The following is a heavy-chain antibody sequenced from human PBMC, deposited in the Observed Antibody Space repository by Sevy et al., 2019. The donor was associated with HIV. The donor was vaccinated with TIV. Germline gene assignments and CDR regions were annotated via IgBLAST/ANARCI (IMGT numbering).Heavy chain of an antibody. Sequence: GGSLRLSCAASGFTFSDYYMSWNRQAPGKGLEWVSYISSSSYTNYADSVKGRFTISRDNAKNSLYLQMNSLRAEDTAVYYCAREQLVDNWFDPWGQGTLVTVSS. J-gene: IGHJ5*02. D-gene: IGHD6-6*01. V-gene: IGHV3-11*06. CDR2: ISSSSYT. CDR1: GFTFSDYY. CDR3: AREQLVDNWFDP.